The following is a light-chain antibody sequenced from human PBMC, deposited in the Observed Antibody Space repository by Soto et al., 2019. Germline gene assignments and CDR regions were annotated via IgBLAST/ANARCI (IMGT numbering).Light chain of an antibody. Sequence: EIVLTQSPGTLSLSPGERATLSCRASQSVSSSYFSWYQQKPGQAPRLLIYGASSRTSGIPDRFSGSGSGTDFTLTISRLEPEDFAVYYCQQYGGSPRVTFGQGTRLEIK. CDR2: GAS. CDR1: QSVSSSY. J-gene: IGKJ5*01. V-gene: IGKV3-20*01. CDR3: QQYGGSPRVT.